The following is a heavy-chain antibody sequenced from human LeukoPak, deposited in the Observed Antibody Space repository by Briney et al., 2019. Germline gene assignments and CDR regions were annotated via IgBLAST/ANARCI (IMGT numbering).Heavy chain of an antibody. J-gene: IGHJ5*02. Sequence: SQTLSLTCAISGDSVSSNSAAWNWIRQSPSRGREWLGRTYYRSKWYNDYAVSVKSRITINPDTSKNQFSLQLNSVTPEDTAVYYCAREARIAVAAPNWFDPWGQGTLVTVSS. D-gene: IGHD6-19*01. V-gene: IGHV6-1*01. CDR3: AREARIAVAAPNWFDP. CDR1: GDSVSSNSAA. CDR2: TYYRSKWYN.